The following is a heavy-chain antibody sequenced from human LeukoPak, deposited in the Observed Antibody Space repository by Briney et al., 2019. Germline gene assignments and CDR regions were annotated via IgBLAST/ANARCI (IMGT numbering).Heavy chain of an antibody. V-gene: IGHV3-23*01. D-gene: IGHD2-2*01. J-gene: IGHJ4*02. CDR3: AKILRSSRDY. CDR2: ISGSGGST. Sequence: PGGSLRLSCAASGFTFSSYSMNWVRQAPRKGLEWVSAISGSGGSTYYADSVKGRFTISRDNSKNTLYLQMNSLRAEDTAAYYCAKILRSSRDYWGQGTPVTVSS. CDR1: GFTFSSYS.